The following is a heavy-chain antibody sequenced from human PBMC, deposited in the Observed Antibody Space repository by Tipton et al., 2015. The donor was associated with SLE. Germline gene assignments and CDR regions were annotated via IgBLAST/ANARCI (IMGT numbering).Heavy chain of an antibody. CDR1: GFTYDKFA. D-gene: IGHD2-2*01. V-gene: IGHV3-23*01. Sequence: SLRLSCAASGFTYDKFAMSWVRQAPGKGLEWVSAISSKSTSTYYADSVKGRFTISRDNSKNTVYLQMNSLRVEDTALYYCARGIDPTSSRISGFWGQGTLLSVSS. J-gene: IGHJ4*02. CDR3: ARGIDPTSSRISGF. CDR2: ISSKSTST.